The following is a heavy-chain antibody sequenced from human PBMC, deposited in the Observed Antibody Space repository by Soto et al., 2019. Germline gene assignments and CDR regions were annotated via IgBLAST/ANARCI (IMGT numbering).Heavy chain of an antibody. CDR2: INHSGST. V-gene: IGHV4-34*01. Sequence: SETLSLTCAVYGWSFSSYYWTWIRQPPGKGLEWIGEINHSGSTNYNPSLKSRVTISVDTSKNQFSLKLSSVTAADTAVYYCARLHSSSWHQYYYYGMDVWGQGTTVTVSS. CDR3: ARLHSSSWHQYYYYGMDV. CDR1: GWSFSSYY. J-gene: IGHJ6*02. D-gene: IGHD6-13*01.